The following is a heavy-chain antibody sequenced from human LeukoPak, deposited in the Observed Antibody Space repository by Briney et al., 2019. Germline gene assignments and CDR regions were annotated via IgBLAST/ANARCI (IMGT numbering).Heavy chain of an antibody. CDR3: AKVNYGSGRSFDY. D-gene: IGHD3-10*01. CDR2: ISGSGGST. Sequence: GGSLRLSCAASGFTFSSYAMSWVRQAPGKGLEWVSAISGSGGSTYYADSVKGRFTISRDNSKNTLYLQMNSLRAEDTAVYYYAKVNYGSGRSFDYWGQGTLVTVSS. J-gene: IGHJ4*02. CDR1: GFTFSSYA. V-gene: IGHV3-23*01.